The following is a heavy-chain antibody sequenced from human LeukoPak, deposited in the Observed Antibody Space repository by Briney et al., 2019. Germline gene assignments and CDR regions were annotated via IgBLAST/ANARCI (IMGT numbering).Heavy chain of an antibody. CDR3: AREGLGD. J-gene: IGHJ4*02. CDR1: GYTFIRRY. Sequence: ASVKVSCKASGYTFIRRYMHWVRQAPGQGLEWMGIINPSGGSTKYALKFQGRVVMTRDTSTSTAYMDLSSLTSEDTAVYYCAREGLGDWGQGTLVTVSS. D-gene: IGHD2-21*01. V-gene: IGHV1-46*01. CDR2: INPSGGST.